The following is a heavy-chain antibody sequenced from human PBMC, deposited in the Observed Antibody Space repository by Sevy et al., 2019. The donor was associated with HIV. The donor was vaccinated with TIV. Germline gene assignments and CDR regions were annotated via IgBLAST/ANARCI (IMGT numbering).Heavy chain of an antibody. V-gene: IGHV3-48*01. J-gene: IGHJ4*02. CDR3: ARDLQYRYGPGY. CDR2: ISSSSTTI. CDR1: GFTFITYS. D-gene: IGHD5-18*01. Sequence: GGPLRLSCAASGFTFITYSMNWVRQAPGKGLEWVSYISSSSTTIYYADSVKGRFTISRDNAKNSLYLQMNSLRAEDTAVYYCARDLQYRYGPGYWGQGTLVTVSS.